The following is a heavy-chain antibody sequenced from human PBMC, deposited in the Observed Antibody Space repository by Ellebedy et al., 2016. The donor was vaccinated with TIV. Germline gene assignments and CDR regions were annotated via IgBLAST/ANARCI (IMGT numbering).Heavy chain of an antibody. CDR1: GYSFSTYD. J-gene: IGHJ4*02. CDR2: MNPKSGNT. CDR3: ARGRGFLQGFEY. V-gene: IGHV1-8*01. Sequence: ASVKVSCKASGYSFSTYDIHWVRQATGQGLEWMGWMNPKSGNTGYAQKFQGRVSVTRNTSINTAYMDLSRLRFEDTAVYYCARGRGFLQGFEYWGQGSLVTVPS. D-gene: IGHD3-10*01.